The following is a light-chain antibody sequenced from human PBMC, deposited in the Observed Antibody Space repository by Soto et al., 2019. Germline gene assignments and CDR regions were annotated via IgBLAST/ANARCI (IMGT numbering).Light chain of an antibody. CDR2: HTS. CDR1: QSVGGS. V-gene: IGKV3-20*01. CDR3: QQYGSSGT. J-gene: IGKJ1*01. Sequence: ETVLTQSPGTLSLSPGERATLSCRASQSVGGSLAWYQQRPGQAPRLLVYHTSNRATGIPARFSGSGSGTDFTLTISRMEPEDFAVYYCQQYGSSGTFGQGTKVDIK.